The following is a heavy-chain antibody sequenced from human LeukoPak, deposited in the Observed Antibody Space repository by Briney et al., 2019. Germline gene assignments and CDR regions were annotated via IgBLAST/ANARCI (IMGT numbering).Heavy chain of an antibody. V-gene: IGHV4-39*01. D-gene: IGHD2-15*01. CDR2: IYYSGST. Sequence: SETLSLTCTVSGGSISSSSYYWGWIRQPPGKGLEWIGSIYYSGSTYYNPSLKSRVTISVDTSKNQFSLKLSSVTAADTAVYYCARMRGRYCSGGSCPGNSDYWGQGTLVTVSS. J-gene: IGHJ4*02. CDR3: ARMRGRYCSGGSCPGNSDY. CDR1: GGSISSSSYY.